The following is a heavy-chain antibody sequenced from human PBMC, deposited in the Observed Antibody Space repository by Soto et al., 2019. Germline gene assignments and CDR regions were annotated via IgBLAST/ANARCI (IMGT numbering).Heavy chain of an antibody. CDR3: ARGPNYYDSSGIPPGDY. CDR2: IIPILGIA. CDR1: GGTFSSYT. D-gene: IGHD3-22*01. J-gene: IGHJ4*02. V-gene: IGHV1-69*02. Sequence: QVQLVHSGAEVKKPGSSVKVSCKASGGTFSSYTISWVRQAPGQGLEWMGRIIPILGIANYAQKFQGRVTTTAEKSTSTAYMELTSLRSEDTAVYYCARGPNYYDSSGIPPGDYWGQGTLVTVSS.